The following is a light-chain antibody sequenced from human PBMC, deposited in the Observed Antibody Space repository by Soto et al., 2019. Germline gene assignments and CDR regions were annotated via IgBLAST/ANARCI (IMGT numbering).Light chain of an antibody. CDR2: DAS. CDR3: QQRSNWPSIT. V-gene: IGKV3-11*01. CDR1: QSVSSY. J-gene: IGKJ5*01. Sequence: EIVLTHSPATLSLSPWEIATLSCRASQSVSSYLAWYQQKPGQAPRLLIYDASNRATGIPARFCGSGSGTDFTLTISSLEPEDFAVYYCQQRSNWPSITFGQGTRLEIK.